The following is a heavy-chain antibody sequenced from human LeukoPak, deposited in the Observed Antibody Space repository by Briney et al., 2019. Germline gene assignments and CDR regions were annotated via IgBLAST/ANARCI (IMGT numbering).Heavy chain of an antibody. J-gene: IGHJ6*03. CDR2: INPNSGGT. D-gene: IGHD6-13*01. Sequence: ASVKVSCKASGYTFTGYYMHWVRQAPGQGLEWMGWINPNSGGTNYAQKFQGRVTITADESTSTAYMELSSLRSEDTAVYYCARSSSSRDYYYYYMDVWGKGTTVTISS. CDR1: GYTFTGYY. CDR3: ARSSSSRDYYYYYMDV. V-gene: IGHV1-2*02.